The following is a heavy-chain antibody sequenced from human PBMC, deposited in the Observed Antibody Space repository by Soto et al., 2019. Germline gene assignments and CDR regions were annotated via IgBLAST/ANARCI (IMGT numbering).Heavy chain of an antibody. V-gene: IGHV3-30-3*01. CDR2: ISYDGSNK. J-gene: IGHJ6*02. CDR1: GFTFISYA. Sequence: LRLSCAASGFTFISYAMHCFLQSPGKGLEWVAVISYDGSNKYYADSVKGRFTISRDNSKNTLYLQMNSLRAEDTAVYYCAGDSFPGYYYYGMDVWGQGTTVTVSS. CDR3: AGDSFPGYYYYGMDV.